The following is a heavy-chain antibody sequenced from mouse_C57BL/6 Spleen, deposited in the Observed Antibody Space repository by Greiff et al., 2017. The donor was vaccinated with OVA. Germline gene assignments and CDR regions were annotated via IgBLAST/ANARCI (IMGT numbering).Heavy chain of an antibody. CDR2: INPSSGYT. D-gene: IGHD2-4*01. J-gene: IGHJ4*01. V-gene: IGHV1-7*01. CDR3: ATDYSFYAMDY. CDR1: GYTFTSYW. Sequence: QVQLKESGAELAKPGASVKLSCKASGYTFTSYWMHWVKQRPGQGLEWIGYINPSSGYTKYNQKFKDKATLTADKSSSTAYMQLSSLTYEDSAVYYCATDYSFYAMDYWGQGTSVTVSS.